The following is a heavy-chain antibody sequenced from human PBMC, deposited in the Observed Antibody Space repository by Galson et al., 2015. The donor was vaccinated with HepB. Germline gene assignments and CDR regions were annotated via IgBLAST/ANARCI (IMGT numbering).Heavy chain of an antibody. CDR2: ISGSGGST. D-gene: IGHD6-13*01. V-gene: IGHV3-23*01. J-gene: IGHJ4*02. Sequence: SLRLSCAASGFTFSSYAMSWVRQAPGKGLEWVSAISGSGGSTYYADSVKGRFTISRDNSKNTLYLQMNSLRAEDTAVYYCAKVGYSSSWYPRGEYWGQGTLVTVSS. CDR1: GFTFSSYA. CDR3: AKVGYSSSWYPRGEY.